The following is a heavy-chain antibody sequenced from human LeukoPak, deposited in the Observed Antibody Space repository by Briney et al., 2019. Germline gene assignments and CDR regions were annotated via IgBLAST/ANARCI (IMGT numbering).Heavy chain of an antibody. CDR2: IYYSGST. D-gene: IGHD6-13*01. V-gene: IGHV4-59*01. Sequence: SETLSLTCTVSGGSISSYYWSWIRQPPGKGLEWIGYIYYSGSTNYNPSLKSRVTISVDTSKNQFSLKLSSVTAADTAVYYCATTAAGQGGFDSWGQGTLVTVSS. CDR1: GGSISSYY. J-gene: IGHJ4*02. CDR3: ATTAAGQGGFDS.